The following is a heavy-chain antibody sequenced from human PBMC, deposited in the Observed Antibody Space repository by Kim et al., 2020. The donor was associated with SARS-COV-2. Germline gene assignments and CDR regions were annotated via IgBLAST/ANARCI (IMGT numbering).Heavy chain of an antibody. Sequence: ASVKVSCKASGYTFTSYGISWVRQAPGQGLEWMGWISAYNGNTNYAQKLQGRVTMTTDTSTSTAYMELRSLRSDDTAVYYCARAERGSLPWGSYRYTTPYYFDYWGQGPRVTVSS. CDR1: GYTFTSYG. CDR3: ARAERGSLPWGSYRYTTPYYFDY. D-gene: IGHD3-16*02. CDR2: ISAYNGNT. V-gene: IGHV1-18*01. J-gene: IGHJ4*02.